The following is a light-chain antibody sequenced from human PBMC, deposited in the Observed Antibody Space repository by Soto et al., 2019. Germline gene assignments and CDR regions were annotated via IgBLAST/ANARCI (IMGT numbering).Light chain of an antibody. CDR1: SSDVGAYKY. J-gene: IGLJ7*01. CDR3: SSYTSSSTLV. CDR2: EVT. Sequence: QSVLTQPASVSGSPGQSIAISCTGTSSDVGAYKYVSWYQQHPGKAPKLMIYEVTNRPSGVSSRFSGSKSGNTASLTISGLQPEDEADYYCSSYTSSSTLVFGGGTQLTVL. V-gene: IGLV2-14*01.